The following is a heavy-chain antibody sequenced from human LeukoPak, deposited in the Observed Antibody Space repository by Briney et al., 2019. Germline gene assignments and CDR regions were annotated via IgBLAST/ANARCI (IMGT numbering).Heavy chain of an antibody. CDR2: IHPEGNEK. CDR3: ARGDASSGDH. V-gene: IGHV3-7*04. J-gene: IGHJ4*02. Sequence: GGSLRLSCAVSGFTFSDLWMSWVRQAPGRGLEWVANIHPEGNEKYHVESVKVRFTISRDNAKNSLFLQMNGLRVEDTAVYYCARGDASSGDHWGQGTLVTVSS. CDR1: GFTFSDLW.